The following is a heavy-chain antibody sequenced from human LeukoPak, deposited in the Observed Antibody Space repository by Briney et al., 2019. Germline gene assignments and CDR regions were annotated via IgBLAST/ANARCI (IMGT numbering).Heavy chain of an antibody. J-gene: IGHJ4*02. Sequence: GGSLRLSCAASGFTLSSYAMSWVRQAPGKGLERVSAISGSGGSTYYADSVKGRFTVSRDNSKNTLYLQMNSLRAEDTAVYYCAKSRIRGVVTTFDYWGQGTLVTVSS. CDR2: ISGSGGST. CDR3: AKSRIRGVVTTFDY. D-gene: IGHD3-22*01. V-gene: IGHV3-23*01. CDR1: GFTLSSYA.